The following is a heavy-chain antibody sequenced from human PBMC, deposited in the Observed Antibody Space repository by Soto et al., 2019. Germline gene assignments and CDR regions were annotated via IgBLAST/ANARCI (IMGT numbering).Heavy chain of an antibody. V-gene: IGHV4-31*03. CDR1: GGSISSGGYY. D-gene: IGHD2-15*01. CDR3: ARVYCSGGRCYYFDY. J-gene: IGHJ4*02. CDR2: IYYSGNT. Sequence: QVQLQESGPGLVKPSQTLSLTCTVSGGSISSGGYYWSWIRQLPGKGLEWIGYIYYSGNTYYNPSLKSRVTISVDTSKIQFSLKLSSVTAADTVVYYCARVYCSGGRCYYFDYWGQGTLVTVSS.